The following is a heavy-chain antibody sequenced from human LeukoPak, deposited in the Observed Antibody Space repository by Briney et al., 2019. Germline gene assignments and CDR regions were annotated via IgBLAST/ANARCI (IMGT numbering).Heavy chain of an antibody. Sequence: SVKVSCKASGGTFSSYAISWVRPAPGQGREWMGRIIRILGIANYAQNFPGRVTITTDKSTRTAYIELSSLRSEDTAVYYCARGVRLQLVKLDYWGQGTLVTVSS. CDR1: GGTFSSYA. D-gene: IGHD5-24*01. V-gene: IGHV1-69*04. CDR2: IIRILGIA. CDR3: ARGVRLQLVKLDY. J-gene: IGHJ4*02.